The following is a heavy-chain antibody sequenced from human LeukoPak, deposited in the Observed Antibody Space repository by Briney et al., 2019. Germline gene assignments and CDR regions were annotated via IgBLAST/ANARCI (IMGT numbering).Heavy chain of an antibody. CDR2: IYYSGST. D-gene: IGHD3-3*01. J-gene: IGHJ6*02. CDR1: GGSISSGGYY. V-gene: IGHV4-31*03. CDR3: ARDSERFLEWLLFPNYYYGMDV. Sequence: SQTLSLTCTVSGGSISSGGYYWSWIRQHPGKGLEWIGYIYYSGSTYYNPSLKSRVTISVDTSKNQFSLKLSSVTAADTAVYYCARDSERFLEWLLFPNYYYGMDVWGQGTTVTVSS.